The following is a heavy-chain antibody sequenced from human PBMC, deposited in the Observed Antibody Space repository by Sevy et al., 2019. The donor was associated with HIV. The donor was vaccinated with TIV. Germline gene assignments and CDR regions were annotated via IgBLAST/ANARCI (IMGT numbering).Heavy chain of an antibody. CDR1: GYSFTSYN. V-gene: IGHV1-3*04. D-gene: IGHD3-9*01. CDR3: ARSHRTGSVLYEYFFDY. J-gene: IGHJ4*02. Sequence: ASVKVSCKASGYSFTSYNIHWVRQAPGQRLEWMGWINTGNGNTRSSQKFQGRVTFTRDTSTNTAYMELSSLTSEDTAVYFCARSHRTGSVLYEYFFDYWGQGTLVTVSS. CDR2: INTGNGNT.